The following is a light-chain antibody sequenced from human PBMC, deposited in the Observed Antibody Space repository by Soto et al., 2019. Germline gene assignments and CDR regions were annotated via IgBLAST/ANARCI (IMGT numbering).Light chain of an antibody. V-gene: IGKV3-11*01. CDR3: QHRSNWPT. CDR2: DAS. Sequence: EIVLTQSPATQSLSPLERATLSGTAIQSVRTYFGLDQPKPGQAPRLLIYDASNRATGIPTRFSGSASGTDFTLTISSLEPDYFAVYYCQHRSNWPTFGQGTKVDIK. CDR1: QSVRTY. J-gene: IGKJ1*01.